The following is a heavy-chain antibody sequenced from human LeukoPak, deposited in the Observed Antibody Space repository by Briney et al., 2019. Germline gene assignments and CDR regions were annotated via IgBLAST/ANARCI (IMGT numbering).Heavy chain of an antibody. D-gene: IGHD3-3*01. V-gene: IGHV3-23*01. J-gene: IGHJ4*02. CDR2: ISAWGSST. CDR1: GFTFSSYA. Sequence: GGSLRLSCAASGFTFSSYAMNWVRQAPGKGLEWVTFISAWGSSTHYADSVKGRFTISRDNSNNTLYLQVNSLRAEDTAAYYCAKGAQYDFWSGYTLEYFDVWGKGTLVTDSS. CDR3: AKGAQYDFWSGYTLEYFDV.